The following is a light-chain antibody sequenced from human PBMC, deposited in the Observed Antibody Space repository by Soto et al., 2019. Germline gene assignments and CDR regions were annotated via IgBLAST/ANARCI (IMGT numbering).Light chain of an antibody. CDR2: EVS. J-gene: IGLJ2*01. Sequence: QSALTQPASVSGSPGQSITISFTGTSSDVGTYKYVSWYQQLPGKAPKLMIYEVSNRPSGVSNRFSGSKSGNTASLTISELQAEDEADYYCSSYTSRSTPVFGGGTKVTVL. CDR3: SSYTSRSTPV. CDR1: SSDVGTYKY. V-gene: IGLV2-14*01.